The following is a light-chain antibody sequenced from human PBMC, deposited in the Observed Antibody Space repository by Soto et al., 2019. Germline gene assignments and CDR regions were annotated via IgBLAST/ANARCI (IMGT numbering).Light chain of an antibody. CDR1: QSISSW. CDR3: QQYDTYWT. CDR2: KAS. J-gene: IGKJ1*01. V-gene: IGKV1-5*03. Sequence: DIQMTQSPSTLSASVGDRVIITCRASQSISSWLAWYQQKPGKAPKLLIYKASTLERGVPSRFSGSGSGTDFTLTISSLQPDDFATYYCQQYDTYWTFGQGTKVEIK.